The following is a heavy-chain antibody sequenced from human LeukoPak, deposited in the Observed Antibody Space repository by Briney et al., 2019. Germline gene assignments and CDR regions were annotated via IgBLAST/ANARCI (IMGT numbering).Heavy chain of an antibody. CDR1: GDSISSYH. CDR2: VYYGESTSNS. Sequence: SETLSLTCTVSGDSISSYHWSWIRQSPGQGLEWIGCVYYGESTSNSNYNPSLRSRVTISGDTSKNELSLKMTSVAAADTAKYYCARHLDWYFDLWGRGTLVTVSS. CDR3: ARHLDWYFDL. V-gene: IGHV4-59*08. J-gene: IGHJ2*01.